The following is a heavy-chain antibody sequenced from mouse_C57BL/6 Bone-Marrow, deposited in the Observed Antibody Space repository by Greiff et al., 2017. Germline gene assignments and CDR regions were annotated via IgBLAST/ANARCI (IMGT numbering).Heavy chain of an antibody. CDR3: ARLYYGSRGDVYFDY. V-gene: IGHV1-81*01. CDR1: GYTFTSYG. D-gene: IGHD1-1*01. CDR2: IYPRSGNT. Sequence: VQLQESGAELARPGASVKLSCKASGYTFTSYGISWVKQRTGQGLEWIGEIYPRSGNTYYNEKFKGKATLTADKSSSTAYMELRSLTSEDSAVYFCARLYYGSRGDVYFDYWGQGTTLTVSS. J-gene: IGHJ2*01.